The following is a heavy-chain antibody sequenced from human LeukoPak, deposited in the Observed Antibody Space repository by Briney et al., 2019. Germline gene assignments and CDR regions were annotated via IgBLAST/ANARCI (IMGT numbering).Heavy chain of an antibody. D-gene: IGHD3-16*01. CDR1: GYTFTGYY. Sequence: ASVKVSCKASGYTFTGYYMHWVRQAPGQGLEWMGWINPNSGNTGYAQKFQGRVTITRNTSISTAYMELSSLRSEDTAVYYCASNVLPMGNDAFDIWGQGTMVTVSS. CDR3: ASNVLPMGNDAFDI. CDR2: INPNSGNT. J-gene: IGHJ3*02. V-gene: IGHV1-8*03.